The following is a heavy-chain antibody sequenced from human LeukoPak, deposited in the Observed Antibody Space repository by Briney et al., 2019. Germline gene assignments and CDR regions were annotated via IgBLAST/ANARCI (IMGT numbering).Heavy chain of an antibody. D-gene: IGHD3-22*01. J-gene: IGHJ4*02. CDR1: GYTFTSYD. CDR3: ARRGDDSSAFDY. Sequence: ASVKVSCKASGYTFTSYDINWVRQATGQGLEWMGWMNPNSGNTGYAQKFQGRVTMTRNTSISTAYMELSSLRSEDTAVYYCARRGDDSSAFDYWGQGTLVTVSS. CDR2: MNPNSGNT. V-gene: IGHV1-8*01.